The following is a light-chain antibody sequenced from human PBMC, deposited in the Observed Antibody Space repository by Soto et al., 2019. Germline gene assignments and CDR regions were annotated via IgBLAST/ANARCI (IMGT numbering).Light chain of an antibody. CDR3: QAWDSNTVV. J-gene: IGLJ2*01. CDR1: KLGDKF. V-gene: IGLV3-1*01. CDR2: EDR. Sequence: SYELTQPPSVSVSPGQTASITCSGDKLGDKFASWYQQKAGQSPVLVIYEDRKRPSGIPERFSASNSGDTATLTIRGTQAMDEAAYYFQAWDSNTVVFGGGTKLTVL.